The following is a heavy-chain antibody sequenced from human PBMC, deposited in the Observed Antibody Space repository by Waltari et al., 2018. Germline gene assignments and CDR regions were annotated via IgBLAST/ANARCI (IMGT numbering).Heavy chain of an antibody. Sequence: QLQLQESGPGLVKPSETLSLTCTVSGGSIRSSCYYCVWIRQPPGKGLEWIGSIYYSGSTYYNPSLKSRVTISVDTSKNQFSLKLSSVTAADTAVYYCASTVYYDSSGWTYYFDYWGQGTLVTVSS. CDR1: GGSIRSSCYY. D-gene: IGHD3-22*01. CDR2: IYYSGST. J-gene: IGHJ4*02. CDR3: ASTVYYDSSGWTYYFDY. V-gene: IGHV4-39*01.